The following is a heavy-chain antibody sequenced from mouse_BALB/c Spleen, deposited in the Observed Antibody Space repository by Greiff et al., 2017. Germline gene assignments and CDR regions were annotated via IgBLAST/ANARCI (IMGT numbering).Heavy chain of an antibody. CDR3: ASTMYGNYGYAMDY. V-gene: IGHV14-3*02. Sequence: VQLKQSGAELVKPGASVKLSCTASGFNIKDTYMHWVKQRPEQGLEWIGRIDPANGNTKYDPKFQGKATITADTSSNTAYLQLSSLTSEDTAVYYCASTMYGNYGYAMDYWGQGTSVTVSS. J-gene: IGHJ4*01. D-gene: IGHD2-10*02. CDR2: IDPANGNT. CDR1: GFNIKDTY.